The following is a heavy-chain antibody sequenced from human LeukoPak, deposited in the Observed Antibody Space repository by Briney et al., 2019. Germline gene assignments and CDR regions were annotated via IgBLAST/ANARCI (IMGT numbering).Heavy chain of an antibody. CDR2: ISGSGGST. CDR1: GFTFSSYV. Sequence: GGSLRLSCAASGFTFSSYVMNWVRQAPGKGLEWVSAISGSGGSTYYADSVKGRFTISRDNSKNTLYLQMNSLRAEDTAVYYCAKGGGDYHLYYYYYMDVWGKGTTVTVSS. V-gene: IGHV3-23*01. J-gene: IGHJ6*03. CDR3: AKGGGDYHLYYYYYMDV. D-gene: IGHD2-21*02.